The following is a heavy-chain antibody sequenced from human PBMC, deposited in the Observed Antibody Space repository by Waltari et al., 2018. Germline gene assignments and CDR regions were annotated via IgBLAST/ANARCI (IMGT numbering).Heavy chain of an antibody. CDR2: IYHSGST. CDR1: DYSISSGYY. Sequence: VQLQESGPGLVKPSETLSLTCAVSDYSISSGYYWDWIRQPPGKGLEWIGNIYHSGSTYYNPSLKSRVTISVDTSKNQFSLQLSSMTAADTAVYYCARGGAFDYWGQGTLVTVSS. D-gene: IGHD1-26*01. V-gene: IGHV4-38-2*01. J-gene: IGHJ4*02. CDR3: ARGGAFDY.